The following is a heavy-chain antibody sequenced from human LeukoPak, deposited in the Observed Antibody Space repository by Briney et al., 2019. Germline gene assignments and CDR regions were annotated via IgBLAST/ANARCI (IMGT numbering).Heavy chain of an antibody. CDR1: GYTFTSYG. CDR2: ISPYNGNT. CDR3: ARHFYGSGTYYHFDY. V-gene: IGHV1-18*01. Sequence: GPSVKVSCKASGYTFTSYGISWVRQAPGQGPEWMGWISPYNGNTNYAQKLQGRATMTTDTSTSTAYMELRSLRSDDTAVYYCARHFYGSGTYYHFDYWGQGTLVTVSS. J-gene: IGHJ4*02. D-gene: IGHD3-10*01.